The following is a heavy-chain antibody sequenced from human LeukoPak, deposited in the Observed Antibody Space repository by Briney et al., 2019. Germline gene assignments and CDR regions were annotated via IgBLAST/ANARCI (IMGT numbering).Heavy chain of an antibody. CDR3: AKGSVGNADFAS. V-gene: IGHV3-23*01. CDR2: IIVSGTT. J-gene: IGHJ4*02. Sequence: PGGSLRLSCAASGFTFSSFSMTWVRQAPGKGLEWVSSIIVSGTTYYADSVKGRFTISRDSFRGTLFLQVDSLRVEDTAVYFCAKGSVGNADFASWGQGALVTVSS. CDR1: GFTFSSFS. D-gene: IGHD6-25*01.